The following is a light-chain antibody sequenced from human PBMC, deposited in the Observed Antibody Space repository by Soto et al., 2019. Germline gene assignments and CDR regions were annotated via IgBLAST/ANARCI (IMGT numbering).Light chain of an antibody. CDR2: KAS. Sequence: DIQMTQSPSTLSASVGDRVTITCRASQSISSWLAWYQQKPGKAPKLLIYKASSLESGVPSRFSGSGSGTEFTLTISSLQPDDFATYYCQQYNSYSITFGQGIRWRL. CDR3: QQYNSYSIT. J-gene: IGKJ5*01. V-gene: IGKV1-5*03. CDR1: QSISSW.